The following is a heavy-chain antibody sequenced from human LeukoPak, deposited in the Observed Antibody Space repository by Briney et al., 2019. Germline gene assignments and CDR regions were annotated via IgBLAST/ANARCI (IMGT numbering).Heavy chain of an antibody. V-gene: IGHV1-69*04. D-gene: IGHD5-18*01. CDR3: ARDEKPYQHVDTAY. Sequence: SVKVSCKASGGTFSSYTISWVRQAPGQGLEWMGRIIPILGIANYAQKFQGRVTFTADKSTSTAYMDLSSLRSEDTAVYYCARDEKPYQHVDTAYWGQGTLVTVSS. J-gene: IGHJ4*02. CDR1: GGTFSSYT. CDR2: IIPILGIA.